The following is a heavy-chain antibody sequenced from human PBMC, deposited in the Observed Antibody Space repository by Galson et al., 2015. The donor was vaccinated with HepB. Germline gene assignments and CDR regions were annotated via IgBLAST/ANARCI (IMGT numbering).Heavy chain of an antibody. CDR2: IIPIFGTA. CDR3: ARAWDYGDNWFDP. V-gene: IGHV1-69*13. J-gene: IGHJ5*02. D-gene: IGHD4-17*01. CDR1: GGTFSSYA. Sequence: SVKVSCKASGGTFSSYAISWVRQAPGQGLEWMGGIIPIFGTANYAQKFQGRVTITADESTSTAYMELSSLRSEDTAVYYCARAWDYGDNWFDPWGQGTLVTVSS.